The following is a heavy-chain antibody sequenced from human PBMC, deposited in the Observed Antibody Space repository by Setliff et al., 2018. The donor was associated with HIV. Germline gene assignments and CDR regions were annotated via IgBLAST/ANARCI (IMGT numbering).Heavy chain of an antibody. CDR2: IYYSGST. J-gene: IGHJ4*02. CDR3: ARDPPGYGDSKDY. D-gene: IGHD4-17*01. Sequence: KTSETLSLTCSVSGGSVGSGSYYWSWIRQSPGKGLEWLGYIYYSGSTTYNPSLRGRVTISIDTSKNQFSLNLRSVTAADTAVYYCARDPPGYGDSKDYWGQGKLVTVSS. V-gene: IGHV4-61*01. CDR1: GGSVGSGSYY.